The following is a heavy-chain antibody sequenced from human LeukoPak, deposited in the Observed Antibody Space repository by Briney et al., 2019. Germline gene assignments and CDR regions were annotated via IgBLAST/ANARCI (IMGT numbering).Heavy chain of an antibody. J-gene: IGHJ4*02. D-gene: IGHD3-22*01. CDR3: ARGAHYYDSSGPGDY. CDR1: GYTFTGYY. Sequence: ASVKVSCKASGYTFTGYYIHWVRQAPGQGLEWMGWINPNSGGTNYAQKFQGRVTMTRDTSISTAYMELSRLRSDDTAVYYCARGAHYYDSSGPGDYWGQGTLVTVSS. V-gene: IGHV1-2*02. CDR2: INPNSGGT.